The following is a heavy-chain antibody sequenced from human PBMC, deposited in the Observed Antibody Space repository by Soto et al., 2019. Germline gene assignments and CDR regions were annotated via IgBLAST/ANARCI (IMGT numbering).Heavy chain of an antibody. CDR1: GYTFTTYA. J-gene: IGHJ4*02. Sequence: ASVKVSCKASGYTFTTYAMHWVLQAPGQRLEWMGWINAGNGNTKYSQKFQGRVTITRDTSSRTAHMEMSSPRSEDPALYYGASVIGVAGFDYWGQGTLVTVSS. CDR2: INAGNGNT. V-gene: IGHV1-3*01. D-gene: IGHD6-19*01. CDR3: ASVIGVAGFDY.